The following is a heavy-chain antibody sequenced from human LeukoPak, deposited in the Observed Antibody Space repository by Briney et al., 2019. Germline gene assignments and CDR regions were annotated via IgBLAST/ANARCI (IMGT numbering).Heavy chain of an antibody. CDR2: FDPEDGET. CDR3: ATGVAAMAPAWGYYFDY. Sequence: ASVKVSCKVSGYTLTELSMHWVRQAPGKGLEWMGGFDPEDGETIYAQKFQGRVTMTEDTSTDTAYMELSSLRSEDTAVYYCATGVAAMAPAWGYYFDYWGQGTLVTVSS. CDR1: GYTLTELS. D-gene: IGHD5-18*01. J-gene: IGHJ4*02. V-gene: IGHV1-24*01.